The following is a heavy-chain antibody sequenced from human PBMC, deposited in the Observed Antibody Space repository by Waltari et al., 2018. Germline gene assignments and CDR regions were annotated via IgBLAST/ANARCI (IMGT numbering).Heavy chain of an antibody. D-gene: IGHD3-16*02. CDR1: GGSLSGYY. CDR2: INHSGST. V-gene: IGHV4-34*01. CDR3: ARGKGFGGVIVKQDYYFDY. Sequence: QVQLQQWGAGLLKPSETLSLTCAVYGGSLSGYYWSWIRQPPGKGLEWIGEINHSGSTNYNPSLKSRVTISVDTSKNQFSLKLSSVTAADTAVYYCARGKGFGGVIVKQDYYFDYWGQGTLVTVSS. J-gene: IGHJ4*02.